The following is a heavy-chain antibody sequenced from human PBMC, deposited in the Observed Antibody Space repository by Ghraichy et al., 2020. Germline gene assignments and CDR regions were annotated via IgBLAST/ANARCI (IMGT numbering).Heavy chain of an antibody. CDR2: INSDGTST. V-gene: IGHV3-74*03. CDR3: ARGADCTDALCHPDGCDY. Sequence: GGSLRLSCAVSGFTFNNYGMHWVRQVPGKGLVWIAHINSDGTSTTYADSVKGRFAVSRDNLWNSLYLQMNSLRVEDTAVYYCARGADCTDALCHPDGCDYWGQGTLVTVSS. D-gene: IGHD2-8*01. J-gene: IGHJ4*02. CDR1: GFTFNNYG.